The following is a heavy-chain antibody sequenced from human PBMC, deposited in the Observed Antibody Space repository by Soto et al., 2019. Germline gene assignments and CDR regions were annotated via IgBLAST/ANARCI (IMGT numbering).Heavy chain of an antibody. CDR3: AKHFYDFWGGYWSDGYYGMDV. V-gene: IGHV3-30-3*02. CDR1: GFTFSSYA. CDR2: ISYDGSNK. J-gene: IGHJ6*02. D-gene: IGHD3-3*01. Sequence: GGSLRLSCAASGFTFSSYAMHWVRQAPGKGLEWVAVISYDGSNKYYADSVKGRFTISRDNSKNTLYLQMNSLRAEDTAVYYCAKHFYDFWGGYWSDGYYGMDVWGQGTTVTVSS.